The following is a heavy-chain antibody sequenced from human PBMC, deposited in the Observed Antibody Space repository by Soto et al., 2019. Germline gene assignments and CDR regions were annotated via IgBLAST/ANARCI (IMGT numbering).Heavy chain of an antibody. CDR2: IYYSGST. D-gene: IGHD2-15*01. J-gene: IGHJ5*02. CDR1: GGSISSGGYY. Sequence: QVQLQESGPGLVKPSQTLSLTCTVSGGSISSGGYYWSWIRQHPGKGLEWIGYIYYSGSTYYNPSLKSRVTIAVATSKNQFSLKLSSVTAADTAVYYCARNRGYCSGGSCYSHNWFDPWGQGTLVTVSS. CDR3: ARNRGYCSGGSCYSHNWFDP. V-gene: IGHV4-31*03.